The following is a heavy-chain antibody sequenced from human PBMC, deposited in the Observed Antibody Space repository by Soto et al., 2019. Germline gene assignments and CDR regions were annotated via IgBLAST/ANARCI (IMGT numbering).Heavy chain of an antibody. CDR3: ARFGPDGSGSLNYYYYGMGV. D-gene: IGHD3-10*01. CDR1: GYSFTSYW. J-gene: IGHJ6*02. V-gene: IGHV5-51*01. CDR2: IYPGDSDT. Sequence: GESLKISCKGSGYSFTSYWIGWVRQMPGKGLEWMGIIYPGDSDTRYSPSFQGQVTISADKSISTAYLQWSSLKASDTAMYYCARFGPDGSGSLNYYYYGMGVWGQGTTVTVSS.